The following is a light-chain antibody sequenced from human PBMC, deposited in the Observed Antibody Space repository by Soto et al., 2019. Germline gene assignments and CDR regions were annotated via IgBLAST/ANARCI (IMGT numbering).Light chain of an antibody. CDR3: SSYTSSSTLV. Sequence: QAVVTQPASVSGSPGQSITISCTGTSSDVGGYNYVSWYQQHPGKAPKLMIYEVSNRPSGVSNHFSGSKSANTASLTISGLQAEDEADYYCSSYTSSSTLVFGTGTKLTV. J-gene: IGLJ1*01. CDR1: SSDVGGYNY. V-gene: IGLV2-14*01. CDR2: EVS.